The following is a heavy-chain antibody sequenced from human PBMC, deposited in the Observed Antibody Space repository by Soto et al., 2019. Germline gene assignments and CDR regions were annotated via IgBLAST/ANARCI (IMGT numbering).Heavy chain of an antibody. J-gene: IGHJ3*02. CDR1: GHSFTTYW. CDR3: ARRRSSTAFDI. CDR2: IYPGDSDT. Sequence: PGQSLKISCKGSGHSFTTYWIGSVRQMSGKGLEWMAMIYPGDSDTRDSPSFQGQVTISADKSTSTAYLQWSNLKASDTAMYYCARRRSSTAFDIWGQGTMVTVS. V-gene: IGHV5-51*01. D-gene: IGHD2-2*01.